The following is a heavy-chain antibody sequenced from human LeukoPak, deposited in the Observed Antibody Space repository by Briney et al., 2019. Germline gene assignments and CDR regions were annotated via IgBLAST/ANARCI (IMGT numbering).Heavy chain of an antibody. Sequence: PSETLSLTCAVYGGSFSGYYWSWIRQPPGKGLEWIGEINHSGSTNYNPSLKSRVTISVDTSKNQFSLKLSSVTAADTAVYYCARGRNRLSYYDILTGYYYWGQGTLVTVSS. J-gene: IGHJ4*02. CDR1: GGSFSGYY. CDR2: INHSGST. V-gene: IGHV4-34*01. D-gene: IGHD3-9*01. CDR3: ARGRNRLSYYDILTGYYY.